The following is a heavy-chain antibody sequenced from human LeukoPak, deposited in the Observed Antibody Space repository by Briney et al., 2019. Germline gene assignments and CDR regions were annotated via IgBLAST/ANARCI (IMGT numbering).Heavy chain of an antibody. D-gene: IGHD1-26*01. CDR1: GFTFSNYA. V-gene: IGHV3-23*01. Sequence: GGSLRLSCAASGFTFSNYAMTWVRQAPGKGLEWVSSIGGSGDGTYYADAVKGRFTVSRDNSKNTLYVQMNSLRAEDTAVYYCAKGHAPSGSYADYWGQGTLVTVSS. CDR2: IGGSGDGT. CDR3: AKGHAPSGSYADY. J-gene: IGHJ4*02.